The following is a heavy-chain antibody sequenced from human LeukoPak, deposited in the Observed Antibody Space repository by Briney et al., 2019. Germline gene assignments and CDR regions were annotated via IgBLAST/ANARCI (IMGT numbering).Heavy chain of an antibody. Sequence: ASVNVSCKASGGTFSSYAISWVRQAPGQGLEWMGGIIPIFGTANYAQKFQDRVTITADESTSTAYMELSSLRSEDTAVYYCASGVYYYDSSGYYDYFDYWGQGTLVTVSS. CDR1: GGTFSSYA. CDR2: IIPIFGTA. J-gene: IGHJ4*02. D-gene: IGHD3-22*01. CDR3: ASGVYYYDSSGYYDYFDY. V-gene: IGHV1-69*13.